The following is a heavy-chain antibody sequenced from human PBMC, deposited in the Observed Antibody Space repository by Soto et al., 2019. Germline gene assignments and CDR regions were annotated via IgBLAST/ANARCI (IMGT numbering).Heavy chain of an antibody. J-gene: IGHJ6*04. V-gene: IGHV3-33*01. Sequence: GGSLRLSCAASGFTFSSYGMHWVRQAPGKGLEWVAVIWYDGSNKYYADSVKGRFTISRDNSKNTLYLQMNSLRAEDTAVYYCAREWYCSSTSCYWGYSNYYYGMDVWGKGTTVTVSS. D-gene: IGHD2-2*01. CDR3: AREWYCSSTSCYWGYSNYYYGMDV. CDR1: GFTFSSYG. CDR2: IWYDGSNK.